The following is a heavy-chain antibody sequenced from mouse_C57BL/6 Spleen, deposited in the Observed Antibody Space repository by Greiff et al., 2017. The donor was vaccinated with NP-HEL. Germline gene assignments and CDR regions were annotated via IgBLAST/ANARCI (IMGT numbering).Heavy chain of an antibody. CDR2: INPSNGGT. D-gene: IGHD2-4*01. CDR1: GYTFTSYW. CDR3: ARSQIYYDYDVRYFDV. J-gene: IGHJ1*03. V-gene: IGHV1-53*01. Sequence: QVQLKQPGTELVKPGASVKLSCKASGYTFTSYWMHWVKQRPGQGLEWIGNINPSNGGTNYNEKFKSKATLTVDKSSSTAYMQLSSLTSEDSAVYYCARSQIYYDYDVRYFDVWGTGTTVTVSS.